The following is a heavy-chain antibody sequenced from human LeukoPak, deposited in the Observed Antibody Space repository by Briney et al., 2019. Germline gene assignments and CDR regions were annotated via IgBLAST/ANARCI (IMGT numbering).Heavy chain of an antibody. J-gene: IGHJ4*02. CDR3: ARSYYGGSHQYYFDY. Sequence: SETLSLTCPVSGGSISTYYWSWIRQPPGKGLEWIGYIYYTGSTNYNPSLESRVTISVDTSKNQFSLKLSSVTAADTAVYHCARSYYGGSHQYYFDYWGQGTLVTVSS. V-gene: IGHV4-59*08. D-gene: IGHD4-23*01. CDR2: IYYTGST. CDR1: GGSISTYY.